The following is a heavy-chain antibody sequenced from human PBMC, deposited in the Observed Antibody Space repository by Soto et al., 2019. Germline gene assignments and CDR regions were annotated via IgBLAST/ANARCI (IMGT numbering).Heavy chain of an antibody. CDR1: GGTFSSYA. J-gene: IGHJ4*02. CDR2: IIPIFGTA. V-gene: IGHV1-69*13. CDR3: ARGGKKMATFYYFDY. D-gene: IGHD5-12*01. Sequence: GASVKVSCKASGGTFSSYAISWVRQAPGQGLKWMGGIIPIFGTANYAQKFQGRVTITADESTSTAYMELSSLRSEDTAVYYCARGGKKMATFYYFDYWGQGTLVTVSS.